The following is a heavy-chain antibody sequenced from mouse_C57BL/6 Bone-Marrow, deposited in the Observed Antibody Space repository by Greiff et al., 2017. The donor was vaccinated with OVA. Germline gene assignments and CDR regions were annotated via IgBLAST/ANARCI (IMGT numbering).Heavy chain of an antibody. D-gene: IGHD1-1*01. Sequence: EVQVVESGGDLVKPGGSLKLSCAASGFTFSSYGMSWVRQTPDKRLEWVATISSGGSYTYYPDSVKGRFTISRDNAKNTLYLQMSSLKSEDTAMYYCARHPYYGSSFAMDYWGQGTSVTVSS. V-gene: IGHV5-6*01. CDR3: ARHPYYGSSFAMDY. CDR1: GFTFSSYG. CDR2: ISSGGSYT. J-gene: IGHJ4*01.